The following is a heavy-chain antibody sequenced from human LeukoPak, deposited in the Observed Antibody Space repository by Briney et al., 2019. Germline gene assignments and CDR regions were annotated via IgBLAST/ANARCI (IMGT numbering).Heavy chain of an antibody. Sequence: PGGSLRLSCAASGFTVSSNYMSWVRQAPGKGLEWVSVIYSGGSTYYADSVKGRFTISRDNSKNTLYLQTNSLRAEDTAVYYCAKVIYSNYGYFDYWGQGTLVTVSS. CDR2: IYSGGST. CDR3: AKVIYSNYGYFDY. V-gene: IGHV3-53*01. J-gene: IGHJ4*02. D-gene: IGHD4-11*01. CDR1: GFTVSSNY.